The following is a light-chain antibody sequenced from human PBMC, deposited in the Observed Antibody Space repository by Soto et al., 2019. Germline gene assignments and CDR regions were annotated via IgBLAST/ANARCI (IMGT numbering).Light chain of an antibody. CDR3: HQYGGSPPYA. J-gene: IGKJ5*01. CDR2: GAS. CDR1: QSVSSSY. V-gene: IGKV3-20*01. Sequence: EIVLTQSPGTLSLSPGERATLSCRASQSVSSSYLAWYQHKPGQAPRLLIYGASSRATGIPDRFSGSGSGTDFTFTIRRLEPEDFAVYYCHQYGGSPPYAFGQGTQREIK.